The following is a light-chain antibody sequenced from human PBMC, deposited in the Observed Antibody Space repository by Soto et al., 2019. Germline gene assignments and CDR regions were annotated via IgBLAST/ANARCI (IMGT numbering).Light chain of an antibody. V-gene: IGLV1-44*01. Sequence: QSVVTQPPSASQTPGQRVTISCSGSRSNVGRNSVSWYQHVPGTAPKLLIYSHDQRPSGVPDRISASRSGTAASLAISGLRSEDEAFYYCAAWDDSLNAWVFGGGTQLTDL. CDR1: RSNVGRNS. CDR3: AAWDDSLNAWV. CDR2: SHD. J-gene: IGLJ3*02.